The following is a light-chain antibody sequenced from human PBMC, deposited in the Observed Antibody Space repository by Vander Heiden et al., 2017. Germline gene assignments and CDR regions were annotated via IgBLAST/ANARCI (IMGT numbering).Light chain of an antibody. CDR3: QKYGSSRT. J-gene: IGKJ1*01. CDR1: QSISSSY. CDR2: AAS. Sequence: IVLPPSPSTLSLSPGERPTLTCRASQSISSSYLAWYQQKPGQAPRLLIYAASIRAAGIPNRFSGSGSATDSTLTISRLDPEDFAVYYCQKYGSSRTFGQGTKVEIK. V-gene: IGKV3-20*01.